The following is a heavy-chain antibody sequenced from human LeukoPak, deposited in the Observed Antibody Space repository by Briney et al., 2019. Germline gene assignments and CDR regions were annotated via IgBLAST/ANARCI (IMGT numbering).Heavy chain of an antibody. CDR3: ASGAHDYGDFYFDY. J-gene: IGHJ4*02. CDR1: GGTFSSYA. V-gene: IGHV1-69*13. D-gene: IGHD4-17*01. Sequence: ASVKVSCKASGGTFSSYAISWVRQAPGQGLEWMGGIIPIFGTANYAQKFQGRVTITADESTSTAYMELSSLRSEDTAVYYCASGAHDYGDFYFDYWGQGTLATVSS. CDR2: IIPIFGTA.